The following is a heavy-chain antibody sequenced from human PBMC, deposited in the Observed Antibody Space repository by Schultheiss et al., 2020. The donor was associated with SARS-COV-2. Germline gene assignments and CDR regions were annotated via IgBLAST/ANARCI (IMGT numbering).Heavy chain of an antibody. CDR2: IRGSGDGT. CDR3: ARDSNWAFDY. Sequence: GGSLRLSCAASGFTFSSYAMNWVRQAPGKGLEWVSAIRGSGDGTYYADSVKGRFTISRDNSKNTLYLQMNSLRAEDTAVYYCARDSNWAFDYWGQGTLVTVSS. V-gene: IGHV3-23*01. CDR1: GFTFSSYA. J-gene: IGHJ4*02. D-gene: IGHD7-27*01.